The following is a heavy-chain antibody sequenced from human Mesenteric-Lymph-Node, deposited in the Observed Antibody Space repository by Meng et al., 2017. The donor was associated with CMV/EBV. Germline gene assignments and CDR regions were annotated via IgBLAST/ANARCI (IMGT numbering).Heavy chain of an antibody. J-gene: IGHJ4*02. CDR2: IRYDGSSK. V-gene: IGHV3-30*02. Sequence: GESLKISCAASGFSFNNSAMHWVRQAPGKGLEWLSFIRYDGSSKYYAESVKGRFSISRDNSKNTLYLQMSSLRIEDTAVYYCAKDITTVLGGTFEHYFDSWGQGTLVTVSS. CDR3: AKDITTVLGGTFEHYFDS. CDR1: GFSFNNSA. D-gene: IGHD1-14*01.